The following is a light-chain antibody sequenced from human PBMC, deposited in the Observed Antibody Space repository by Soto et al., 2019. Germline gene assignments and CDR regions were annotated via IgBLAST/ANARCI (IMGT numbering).Light chain of an antibody. CDR3: QQYNNWPPWWT. J-gene: IGKJ1*01. V-gene: IGKV3-15*01. CDR1: QSVSSN. CDR2: GAS. Sequence: EIVMTQSPATLSVSPGERATLSCRASQSVSSNLAWYQQKPGQAPRLLIYGASTRATGIPARFSGSGSGTEFTPTISSLQSEDFAVYYCQQYNNWPPWWTFGQGTKVESK.